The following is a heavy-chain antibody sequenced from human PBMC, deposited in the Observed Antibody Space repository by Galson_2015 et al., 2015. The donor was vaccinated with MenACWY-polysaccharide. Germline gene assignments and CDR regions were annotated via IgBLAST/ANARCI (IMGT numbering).Heavy chain of an antibody. CDR3: ARGHYGMDV. J-gene: IGHJ6*02. CDR1: GLTFSNNW. CDR2: IKKDGSEK. Sequence: SLRLSCAASGLTFSNNWIHWVRQAPGKGLEWVANIKKDGSEKYYVDSVKGRFTISRDNALYLQMNSLRAEDTAVYFCARGHYGMDVWGQGTTVTVSS. V-gene: IGHV3-7*01.